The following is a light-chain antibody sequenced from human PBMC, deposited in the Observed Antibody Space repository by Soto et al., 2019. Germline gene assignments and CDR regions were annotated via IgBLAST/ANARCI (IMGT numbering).Light chain of an antibody. J-gene: IGKJ3*01. CDR2: AAS. Sequence: AIRMTQSPSSFSASTVDRVTITCRASQGISSYLAWYQQKPGKAPKLMIYAASTFQSGVPSRFSGSGSGTDFNLTISCLQSEDVATYYCQQYYIYPRTFGPGTKVDIK. CDR3: QQYYIYPRT. V-gene: IGKV1-8*01. CDR1: QGISSY.